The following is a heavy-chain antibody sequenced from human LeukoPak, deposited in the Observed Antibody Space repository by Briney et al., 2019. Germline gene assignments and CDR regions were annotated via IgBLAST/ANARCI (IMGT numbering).Heavy chain of an antibody. CDR3: ARGWGSSGDY. CDR2: INHSGST. Sequence: PSETPSLTCAVYGGSFSGYYWSWIRQPPGKGLEWIGEINHSGSTNYNPSLKSRVTISVDTSKNQFSLKLSSVTAADTAVYYCARGWGSSGDYWGQGTLVTVSS. V-gene: IGHV4-34*01. CDR1: GGSFSGYY. D-gene: IGHD7-27*01. J-gene: IGHJ4*02.